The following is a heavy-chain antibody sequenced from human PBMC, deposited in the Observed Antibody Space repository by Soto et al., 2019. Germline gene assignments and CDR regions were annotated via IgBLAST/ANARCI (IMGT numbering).Heavy chain of an antibody. J-gene: IGHJ6*02. V-gene: IGHV1-58*01. CDR2: IVVGSGNT. D-gene: IGHD2-21*02. CDR1: GFTFTSSA. Sequence: SVKVSCKASGFTFTSSAVQWVRQARGQRLEWIGWIVVGSGNTNYAQKFQERVTITRDMSTSTAYMELSSLRSEDTAVYYCAAAWGLPHSQLSGMDVWGQGTTVTVSS. CDR3: AAAWGLPHSQLSGMDV.